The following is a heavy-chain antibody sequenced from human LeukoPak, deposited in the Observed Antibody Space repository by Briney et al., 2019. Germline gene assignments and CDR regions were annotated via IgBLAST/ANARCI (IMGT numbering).Heavy chain of an antibody. CDR1: GGSISSSSYY. J-gene: IGHJ4*02. CDR3: ARQYIVATIIDY. CDR2: IYYSGST. Sequence: SETLSLTCTVSGGSISSSSYYWGWIRQPPGKGLEWIGSIYYSGSTYYNPSLKSRVTISVDTSKNQFSLKLSSVTAADTAVYYCARQYIVATIIDYWGQGTLVTVS. D-gene: IGHD5-12*01. V-gene: IGHV4-39*01.